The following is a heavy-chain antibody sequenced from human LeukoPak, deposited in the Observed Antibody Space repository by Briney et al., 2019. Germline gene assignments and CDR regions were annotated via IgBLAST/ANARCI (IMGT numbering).Heavy chain of an antibody. CDR1: GFTFSNAW. J-gene: IGHJ6*03. CDR2: IKSKTDGGTT. V-gene: IGHV3-15*01. CDR3: TTGDAPVLRFLEWFLYMDV. D-gene: IGHD3-3*01. Sequence: GGSLRLSCAASGFTFSNAWMNWVRQAPGKGLEWVGRIKSKTDGGTTDYAAPVKGRFTISRDDSKNTLYLQMNSLKTEDTAVYYCTTGDAPVLRFLEWFLYMDVWGKGTTVTVSS.